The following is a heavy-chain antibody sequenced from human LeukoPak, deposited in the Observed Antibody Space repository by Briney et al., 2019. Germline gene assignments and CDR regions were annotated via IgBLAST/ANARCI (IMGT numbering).Heavy chain of an antibody. CDR3: AKTPLGMITFGGVIDHHPFDY. D-gene: IGHD3-16*02. Sequence: PGGSLSLSCAASGFTFSSYAMSWVRQAPGKGLEWVSAISGSGGSTYYADSVKGRFTISRDNSKNTLYLQMNSLRAEDTAVYYCAKTPLGMITFGGVIDHHPFDYWGQGTLVTVSS. V-gene: IGHV3-23*01. J-gene: IGHJ4*02. CDR1: GFTFSSYA. CDR2: ISGSGGST.